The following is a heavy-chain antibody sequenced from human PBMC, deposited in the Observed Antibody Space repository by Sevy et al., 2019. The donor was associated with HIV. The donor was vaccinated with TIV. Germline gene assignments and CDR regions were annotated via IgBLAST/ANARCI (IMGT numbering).Heavy chain of an antibody. CDR1: GFTFSNVW. D-gene: IGHD2-21*01. CDR2: IKSRTEGGTP. CDR3: TTGGSILQH. Sequence: GGALRLSCAASGFTFSNVWMSWVRQAPGKGLERVGHIKSRTEGGTPDYAAPVKGRFNISRDDSKSTLYLQMNSLKTEDTAVYYCTTGGSILQHWGQGTLVTVSS. V-gene: IGHV3-15*01. J-gene: IGHJ4*02.